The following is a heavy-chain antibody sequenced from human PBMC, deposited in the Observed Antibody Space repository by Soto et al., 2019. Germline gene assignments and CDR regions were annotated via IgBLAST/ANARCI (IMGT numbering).Heavy chain of an antibody. D-gene: IGHD2-2*01. Sequence: QVQLVESGGGVVQPGRSLRLSCAAAGFTFSSYGMHRVRQAPGKGLEWVAVIWYAGSNKYYADSVKGRFTISRDNSKNTLYLQMNSLRAEDTAVYYCAIDSLPVVPAAMNYWGQGTLVTVSS. V-gene: IGHV3-33*01. CDR2: IWYAGSNK. CDR3: AIDSLPVVPAAMNY. J-gene: IGHJ4*02. CDR1: GFTFSSYG.